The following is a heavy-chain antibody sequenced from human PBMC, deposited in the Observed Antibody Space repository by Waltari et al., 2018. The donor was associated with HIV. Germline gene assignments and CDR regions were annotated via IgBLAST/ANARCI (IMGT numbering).Heavy chain of an antibody. CDR1: GYTFTNYY. V-gene: IGHV1-2*06. J-gene: IGHJ4*02. D-gene: IGHD4-17*01. CDR2: INPTSGGT. CDR3: ARDRNYGDLNY. Sequence: QGQLVQSGSEVKKPGASVRVSCKASGYTFTNYYLHWVRQAPGQGPEWMERINPTSGGTQYAPKFQDRVTVTRDSSITTAYLDLTRLTSDDTAVYYCARDRNYGDLNYWGQGTLISVSS.